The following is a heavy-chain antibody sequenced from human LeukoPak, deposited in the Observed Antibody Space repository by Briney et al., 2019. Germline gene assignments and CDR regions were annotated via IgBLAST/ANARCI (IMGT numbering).Heavy chain of an antibody. CDR2: INWSSGYK. V-gene: IGHV3-9*01. J-gene: IGHJ6*02. D-gene: IGHD6-19*01. CDR1: EFTFDDYA. CDR3: ARDSRAGNNWIYYYHMDV. Sequence: GGSLRLSCAASEFTFDDYAMHWARQAPGKGLEWVAGINWSSGYKGYADSVKGRFTVSRDNAKNSLFLQMNSLRPEDTALYYCARDSRAGNNWIYYYHMDVWGQGTTVIVSS.